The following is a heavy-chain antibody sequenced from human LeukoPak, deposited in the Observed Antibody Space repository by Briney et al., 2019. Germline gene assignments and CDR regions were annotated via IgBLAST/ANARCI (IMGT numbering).Heavy chain of an antibody. D-gene: IGHD3-22*01. J-gene: IGHJ3*02. CDR1: GGSISSSSYY. CDR2: IYYSGST. CDR3: ARTFNYYDSSGTWAFDI. Sequence: SETLSLTCTVSGGSISSSSYYWGWIRQPPGKGLEWIGSIYYSGSTYYNPSLKSRVTMSVDTSKNQFSLKLSSVTAADTAVYYCARTFNYYDSSGTWAFDIWGQGTMVTVSS. V-gene: IGHV4-39*07.